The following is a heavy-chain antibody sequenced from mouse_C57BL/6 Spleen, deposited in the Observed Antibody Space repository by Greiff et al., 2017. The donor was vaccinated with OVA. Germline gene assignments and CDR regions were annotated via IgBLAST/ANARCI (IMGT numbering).Heavy chain of an antibody. J-gene: IGHJ1*03. CDR2: INPNNGGT. D-gene: IGHD1-1*01. CDR1: GYTFTDYN. Sequence: EVQLQQSGPELVKPGASVKIPCKASGYTFTDYNMDWVKQSHGKSLEWIGDINPNNGGTIYNQKFKGKATLTVDKSSSTAYMELRSLTSEDTAVYYCARFASYYYGSSYWYFDVWGTGTTVTVSS. CDR3: ARFASYYYGSSYWYFDV. V-gene: IGHV1-18*01.